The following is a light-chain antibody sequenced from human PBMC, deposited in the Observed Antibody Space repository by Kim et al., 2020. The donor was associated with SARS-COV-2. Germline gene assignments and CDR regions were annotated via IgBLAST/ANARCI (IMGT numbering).Light chain of an antibody. V-gene: IGLV6-57*03. CDR3: QSYDSSNRWV. J-gene: IGLJ3*02. CDR1: RASIASNY. Sequence: KTVTCSRPRNRASIASNYVQWYQQRPGSAPTTVIYEDNQRPSGVPDRFSGSIDSSSNSASLTISGLKTEDEADYYCQSYDSSNRWVFGGGTQLTVL. CDR2: EDN.